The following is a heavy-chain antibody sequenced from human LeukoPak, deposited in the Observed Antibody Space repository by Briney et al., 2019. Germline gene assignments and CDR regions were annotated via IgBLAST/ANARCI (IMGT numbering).Heavy chain of an antibody. J-gene: IGHJ3*02. V-gene: IGHV3-21*01. Sequence: GGSLRLSCAASGFTFSRYEMNWVRQAPGKGLEWVSSISSSSSYIYYADSVKGRFTISRDNAKNSLYLQMNSLRAEDTAVYYCARDWAYDSSGYRAAFDIWGQGTMVTVSS. CDR3: ARDWAYDSSGYRAAFDI. CDR2: ISSSSSYI. CDR1: GFTFSRYE. D-gene: IGHD3-22*01.